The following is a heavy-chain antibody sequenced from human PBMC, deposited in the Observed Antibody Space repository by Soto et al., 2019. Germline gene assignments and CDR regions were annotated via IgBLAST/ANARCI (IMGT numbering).Heavy chain of an antibody. D-gene: IGHD6-6*01. CDR1: VCILTNCS. Sequence: DSFKASVCILTNCSINGVRPAPGHGLEWMGGIIPIFGTANYSQNFQGRVTITADKSTSTAYMELSSLRSEDTAVYYCARDLDWGSSSPNWFDPWGQATLITVSS. J-gene: IGHJ5*02. V-gene: IGHV1-69*06. CDR2: IIPIFGTA. CDR3: ARDLDWGSSSPNWFDP.